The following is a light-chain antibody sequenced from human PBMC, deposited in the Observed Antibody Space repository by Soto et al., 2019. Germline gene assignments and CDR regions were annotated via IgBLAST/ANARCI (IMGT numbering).Light chain of an antibody. CDR2: GSS. J-gene: IGKJ1*01. CDR3: QQYGTSPQT. CDR1: QSVRSRY. V-gene: IGKV3-20*01. Sequence: EIVLTQSPGTLSLSPGERATLSCRASQSVRSRYLAWYQQKPGQAPRLLIYGSSSRPPGIPDRVSGSGSGTEFTLTISSLEPEDFAVYYCQQYGTSPQTFGQGTKVEIK.